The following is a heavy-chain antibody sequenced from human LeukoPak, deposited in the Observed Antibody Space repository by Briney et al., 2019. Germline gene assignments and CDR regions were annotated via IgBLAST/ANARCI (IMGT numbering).Heavy chain of an antibody. CDR3: ARHRYGSGSEFDY. CDR2: IDPSDSYT. Sequence: GESLKISCKASGYSFTSFWIGWVRPMPGKGLEWMGRIDPSDSYTNYSPSFQGHVTISADKSITTAYLQWSSLKASDTAMYYCARHRYGSGSEFDYWGQGTLVTVSS. CDR1: GYSFTSFW. J-gene: IGHJ4*02. D-gene: IGHD3-10*01. V-gene: IGHV5-10-1*01.